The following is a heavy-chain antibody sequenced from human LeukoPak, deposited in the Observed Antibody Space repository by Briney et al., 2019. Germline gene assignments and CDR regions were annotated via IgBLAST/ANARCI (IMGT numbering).Heavy chain of an antibody. V-gene: IGHV3-53*01. J-gene: IGHJ4*02. Sequence: GGSLRLSCAASGLTVSSNYMSWVRQAPGKGLEGVSVIYSGGSTYYADSVKGRFTISRDNSKSTLYLQMNSLRAEDTAVYYCARLGKTRYYFDYWGQGTLVTVSS. CDR2: IYSGGST. CDR3: ARLGKTRYYFDY. D-gene: IGHD1-26*01. CDR1: GLTVSSNY.